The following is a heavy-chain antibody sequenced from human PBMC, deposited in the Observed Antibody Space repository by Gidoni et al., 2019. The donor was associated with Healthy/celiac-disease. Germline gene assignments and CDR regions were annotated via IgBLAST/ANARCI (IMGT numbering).Heavy chain of an antibody. D-gene: IGHD1-1*01. CDR2: INPNSGGT. J-gene: IGHJ3*02. CDR1: GYTFTGYY. V-gene: IGHV1-2*04. CDR3: AIITEQLERRSYAFDI. Sequence: QVQLVQSGAEVKKPGASVKVSCKACGYTFTGYYMHWVRQAPGQGLEWMGWINPNSGGTNYAQKFQGWVTMTRDTSISTAYMELSRLRSDDTAVYYCAIITEQLERRSYAFDIWGQGTMVTVSS.